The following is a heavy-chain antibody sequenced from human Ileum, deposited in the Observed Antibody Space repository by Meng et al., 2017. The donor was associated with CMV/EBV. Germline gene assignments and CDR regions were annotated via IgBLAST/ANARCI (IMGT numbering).Heavy chain of an antibody. CDR3: ARGDSSGTSYFDY. CDR2: AYGGGVTT. D-gene: IGHD3-22*01. V-gene: IGHV3-23*03. CDR1: GFVFAINA. J-gene: IGHJ4*02. Sequence: AAGFVFAINAMDWCRQAPGKGLGWVSIAYGGGVTTYYADFVKGRFTISRDNSMNTVFLQMNSLRTDDTAVYYCARGDSSGTSYFDYWGQGTLVTVSS.